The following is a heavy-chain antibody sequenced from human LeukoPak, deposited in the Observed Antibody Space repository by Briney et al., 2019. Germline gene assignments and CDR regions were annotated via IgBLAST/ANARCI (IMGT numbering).Heavy chain of an antibody. J-gene: IGHJ5*02. CDR3: ARGGRRDGYNWKNWFDP. CDR1: GGSISSYY. D-gene: IGHD5-24*01. CDR2: IYYSGST. V-gene: IGHV4-59*01. Sequence: SETLSLTCTVSGGSISSYYWSWIRQPPGKGLEWIWYIYYSGSTNYNPSLKSRVTISVDTSKNQFSLKLSSVTAADTAVYYCARGGRRDGYNWKNWFDPWGQGTLVAVSS.